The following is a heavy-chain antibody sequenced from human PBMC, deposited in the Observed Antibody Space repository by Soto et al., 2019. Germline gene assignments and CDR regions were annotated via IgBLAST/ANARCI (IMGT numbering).Heavy chain of an antibody. V-gene: IGHV3-33*01. CDR1: GFTFSSYG. Sequence: GGSLRLSCAASGFTFSSYGMHWVRQAPGKGLEWVAVIWYDGSNKYYADSVKGRFTISRDNSKNTLYLQMNSLRAEDTAVYYCARRNSGIAAAGGLDYWGQGTLVTVSS. J-gene: IGHJ4*02. D-gene: IGHD6-13*01. CDR2: IWYDGSNK. CDR3: ARRNSGIAAAGGLDY.